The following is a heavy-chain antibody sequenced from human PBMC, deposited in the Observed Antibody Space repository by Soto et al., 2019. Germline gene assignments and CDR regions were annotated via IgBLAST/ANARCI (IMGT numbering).Heavy chain of an antibody. D-gene: IGHD3-3*01. J-gene: IGHJ5*02. CDR2: ISGDGTRT. CDR3: VKDLRPNRGWFGP. V-gene: IGHV3-23*01. Sequence: VSLRLSCAASGFNFYNYAMTWVRQAPGKGLEWVSGISGDGTRTYYGDSVKGRFTISRDNSKNTVFLQMNSLRAEDTALYYCVKDLRPNRGWFGPWGQGTRVTVPS. CDR1: GFNFYNYA.